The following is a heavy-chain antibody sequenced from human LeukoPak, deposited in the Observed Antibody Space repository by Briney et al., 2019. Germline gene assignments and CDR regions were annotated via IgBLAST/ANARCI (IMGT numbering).Heavy chain of an antibody. D-gene: IGHD6-19*01. J-gene: IGHJ3*02. CDR3: ARGLRGWAGLDI. V-gene: IGHV3-33*08. CDR2: IWFDGSNK. CDR1: GFTFSTYS. Sequence: GGSLRLSCAASGFTFSTYSINWIRQAPGKGLEWVAVIWFDGSNKYYADSVKGGFTISRDNSKNTLSLQMNSLRAEDAAVYYCARGLRGWAGLDIWGQGTMVTVSS.